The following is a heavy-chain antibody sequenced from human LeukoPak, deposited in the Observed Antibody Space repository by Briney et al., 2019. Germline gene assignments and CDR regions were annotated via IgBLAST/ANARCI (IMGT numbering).Heavy chain of an antibody. CDR3: AREYDSSGYYYDTYYYGMDV. V-gene: IGHV1-18*01. D-gene: IGHD3-22*01. Sequence: ASVKVSCKASGYTFTSYGISWVRQAPGQGLEWMGWISAYNGNTNYARKLQGRVTMTTDTSTSTAYMELRSLRSDDTAVYYCAREYDSSGYYYDTYYYGMDVWGQGTTVTVSS. J-gene: IGHJ6*02. CDR2: ISAYNGNT. CDR1: GYTFTSYG.